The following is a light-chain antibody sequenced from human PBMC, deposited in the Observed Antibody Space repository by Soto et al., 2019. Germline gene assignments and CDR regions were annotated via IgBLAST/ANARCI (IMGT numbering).Light chain of an antibody. CDR3: ISYAGSLNLV. Sequence: QSVLTQPPSASGSPGQSVTISCTGTSTDVGTYNYVSWYQHHPDKAPKLVIYEVNKRPSGVPDRFSGSKSGNTASLTVSGLQPEDEADYYCISYAGSLNLVFGGGTKLTVL. V-gene: IGLV2-8*01. J-gene: IGLJ2*01. CDR2: EVN. CDR1: STDVGTYNY.